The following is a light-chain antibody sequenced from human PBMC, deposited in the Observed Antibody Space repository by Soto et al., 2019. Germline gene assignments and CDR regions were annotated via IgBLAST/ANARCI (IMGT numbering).Light chain of an antibody. CDR3: QQYDSPPLT. J-gene: IGKJ1*01. CDR1: QSISRY. Sequence: DIEMTQSPSSLSASAGDRATISCRASQSISRYLDWYQQKPGKAPKLLIYAASSWETGVPARFSGSGSGSDFTLTISRLQPEDFAAYYCQQYDSPPLTSGQGTKVDIK. CDR2: AAS. V-gene: IGKV1-39*01.